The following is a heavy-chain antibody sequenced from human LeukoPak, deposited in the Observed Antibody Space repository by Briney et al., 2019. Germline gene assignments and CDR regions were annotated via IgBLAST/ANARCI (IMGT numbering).Heavy chain of an antibody. V-gene: IGHV4-4*07. CDR2: IYTSGST. CDR1: GGSISSYY. D-gene: IGHD3-22*01. J-gene: IGHJ4*02. Sequence: PSEALSLTCTVSGGSISSYYWSWIRQPAGKGLEWIGRIYTSGSTNYNPSLKSRVTMSVDTSKNQFSLKLSSVTAADTAVYYCARLGYYDSSGQVIDYWGQRTMVTVSS. CDR3: ARLGYYDSSGQVIDY.